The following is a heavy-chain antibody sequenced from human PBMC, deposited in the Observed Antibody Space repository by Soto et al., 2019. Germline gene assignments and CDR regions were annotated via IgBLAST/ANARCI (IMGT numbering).Heavy chain of an antibody. CDR1: GGTISSGGYS. Sequence: PSETLSLTSTVSGGTISSGGYSWSWIRQPPGKGLEWIGYIYHSGSTYYNPSLKSRVTISVDRSKNQFSLKLSSVTAADTAVYYCARASGCSGDSCAFDPWGQGTLVTVSS. CDR2: IYHSGST. D-gene: IGHD2-15*01. J-gene: IGHJ5*02. V-gene: IGHV4-30-2*01. CDR3: ARASGCSGDSCAFDP.